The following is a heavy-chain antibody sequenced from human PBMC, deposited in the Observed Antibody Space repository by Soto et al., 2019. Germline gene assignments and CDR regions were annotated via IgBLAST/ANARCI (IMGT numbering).Heavy chain of an antibody. CDR3: ARDPGYSYDYGQP. D-gene: IGHD4-17*01. CDR2: ISSSSSTI. J-gene: IGHJ5*02. V-gene: IGHV3-48*01. CDR1: GFTFSSYS. Sequence: GGSLRLSCAASGFTFSSYSMNWVRQAPGKGLEWVSYISSSSSTIYYADSVKGRFTISRDNAKNSLYLQMNSLRAEDTAVYYCARDPGYSYDYGQPWGQGTLVTVSS.